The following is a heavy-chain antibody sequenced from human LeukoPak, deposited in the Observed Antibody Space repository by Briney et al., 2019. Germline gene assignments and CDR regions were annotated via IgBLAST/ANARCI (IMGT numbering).Heavy chain of an antibody. CDR1: GFTFSSYG. CDR2: IRYDGSNK. V-gene: IGHV3-30*02. CDR3: AKCTTRFLEWLFTYYFDY. Sequence: GGSLRLSCAASGFTFSSYGMHWVRQAPGRGLEWVAFIRYDGSNKYYADSVKGRFTISRDNSKNTLYLQMNSLRAEDTAVYYCAKCTTRFLEWLFTYYFDYWGQGTLVTVSS. D-gene: IGHD3-3*01. J-gene: IGHJ4*02.